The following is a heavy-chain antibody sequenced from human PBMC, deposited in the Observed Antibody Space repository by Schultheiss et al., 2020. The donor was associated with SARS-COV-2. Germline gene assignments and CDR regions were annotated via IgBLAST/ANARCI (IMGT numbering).Heavy chain of an antibody. V-gene: IGHV4-4*02. CDR3: ARVSSSSYYGMDV. J-gene: IGHJ6*02. CDR2: IYHSGST. Sequence: SETLSLTCAVSGGSISSSNWWSWVRQPPGKGLEWIGEIYHSGSTYYNPSLKSRVTISVDTSKNQFSLKLSSVTAADTAVYYCARVSSSSYYGMDVWGQGTTVTVSS. CDR1: GGSISSSNW. D-gene: IGHD6-6*01.